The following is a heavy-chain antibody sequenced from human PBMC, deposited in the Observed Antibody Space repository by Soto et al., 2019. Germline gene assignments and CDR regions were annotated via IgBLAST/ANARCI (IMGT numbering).Heavy chain of an antibody. D-gene: IGHD3-9*01. CDR3: ARNRDVLRYFDWLTYFDY. J-gene: IGHJ4*02. CDR2: IIPIFGTA. Sequence: SVKVSCKASGGTFSSYAISWVRQAPGQGLEWMGGIIPIFGTANYAQKFQGRVTITADESTSTAYMELSSLRSEDTAVYYCARNRDVLRYFDWLTYFDYWGQGTLVTVSS. V-gene: IGHV1-69*13. CDR1: GGTFSSYA.